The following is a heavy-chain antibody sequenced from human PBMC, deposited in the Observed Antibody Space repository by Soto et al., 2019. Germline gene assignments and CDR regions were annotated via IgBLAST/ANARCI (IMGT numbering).Heavy chain of an antibody. CDR2: IIPIFGTA. Sequence: QVQLVQSGAEVKKPGSSVKVSCKASGGTFSSYAISWVRQAPGQGLEWMGGIIPIFGTANYAQKFQGRVTITADESTSTAYMELSSLRSGDTAVYYWARVETRNYYGRSGYSYYFDYWGQGTLVTVSS. CDR1: GGTFSSYA. J-gene: IGHJ4*02. D-gene: IGHD3-22*01. V-gene: IGHV1-69*12. CDR3: ARVETRNYYGRSGYSYYFDY.